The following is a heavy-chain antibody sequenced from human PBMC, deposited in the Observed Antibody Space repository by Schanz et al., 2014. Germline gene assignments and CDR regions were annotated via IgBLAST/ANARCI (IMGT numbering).Heavy chain of an antibody. CDR3: ARGGSGSHYRLDY. CDR1: GFTFSNYW. CDR2: IKQDESEK. Sequence: EVQLVESGGGLVQPGGSLRLSCVASGFTFSNYWMTWVRQAPGKGLEWVANIKQDESEKYYVDSVKGRFTMSRDNAKNSLFLQMNSLRAEDAGLYFCARGGSGSHYRLDYWGQGTLVTVSS. V-gene: IGHV3-7*02. J-gene: IGHJ4*02. D-gene: IGHD1-26*01.